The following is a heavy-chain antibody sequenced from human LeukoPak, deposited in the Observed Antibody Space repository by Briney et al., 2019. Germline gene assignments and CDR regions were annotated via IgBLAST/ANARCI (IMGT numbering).Heavy chain of an antibody. J-gene: IGHJ4*02. CDR1: GFTFRSYA. V-gene: IGHV3-23*01. CDR2: ISGSGGST. CDR3: TIPVFGVAMYGY. Sequence: AGGSLRLSCAAPGFTFRSYAMSWVRQAPGKGLEWVSAISGSGGSTYYADSVKGRFTISRDTSKNTLYLHMKSLRAEDTAVYYFTIPVFGVAMYGYWGQGTLVTVSS. D-gene: IGHD2-21*01.